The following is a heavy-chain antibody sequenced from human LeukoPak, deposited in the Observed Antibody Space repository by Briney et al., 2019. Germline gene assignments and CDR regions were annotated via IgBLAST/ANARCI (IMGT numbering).Heavy chain of an antibody. D-gene: IGHD2-8*01. J-gene: IGHJ6*03. CDR3: AKGIGLRSYYYYMDV. CDR2: IWYDGSNK. CDR1: GFTFSSYG. V-gene: IGHV3-33*06. Sequence: GGSLRLSCAASGFTFSSYGMHWVRQAPGKGLEWVAVIWYDGSNKYYADSVKGRFTISRDNSKNTLYLQMNSLRAEDTAVYYCAKGIGLRSYYYYMDVWGKGTTVTVSS.